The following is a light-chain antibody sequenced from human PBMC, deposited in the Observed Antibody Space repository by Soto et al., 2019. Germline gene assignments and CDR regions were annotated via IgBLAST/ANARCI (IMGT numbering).Light chain of an antibody. CDR3: SSYTSSSTLV. J-gene: IGLJ1*01. CDR2: EVS. V-gene: IGLV2-14*01. Sequence: QSALTQPASVSGSPGQSITISCTGNSSDVGGYNYVSWYQQHPGKASKLMIYEVSNRPSGVSNPFSGSKSGNTASLTISGLQAEDEADYYCSSYTSSSTLVFGTGTKVTVL. CDR1: SSDVGGYNY.